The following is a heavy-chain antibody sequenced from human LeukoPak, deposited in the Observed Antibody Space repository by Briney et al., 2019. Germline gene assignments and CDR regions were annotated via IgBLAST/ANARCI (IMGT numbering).Heavy chain of an antibody. CDR2: ISGSGGST. D-gene: IGHD3-16*02. V-gene: IGHV3-23*01. CDR3: AKDHDHDYVWGSYRYLYAFDI. J-gene: IGHJ3*02. CDR1: GFTFSSYA. Sequence: GGSLRLCCAASGFTFSSYAMSWVRQAAGKGLEWVSAISGSGGSTYYADSVKGRFTISRDNSKNTLYLQMNSLRAEDTAVYYCAKDHDHDYVWGSYRYLYAFDIWGQGTMVTVSS.